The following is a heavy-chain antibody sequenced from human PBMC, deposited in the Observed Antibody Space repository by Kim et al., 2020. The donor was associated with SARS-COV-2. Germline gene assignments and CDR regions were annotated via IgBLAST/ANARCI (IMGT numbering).Heavy chain of an antibody. J-gene: IGHJ4*02. CDR3: TTGGVPFLDYYFDY. Sequence: AAPVKSRFTISRDAAKNTLTLQMNSLKTEDTAVYYCTTGGVPFLDYYFDYWGQGTLVTVSS. D-gene: IGHD3-10*01. V-gene: IGHV3-15*01.